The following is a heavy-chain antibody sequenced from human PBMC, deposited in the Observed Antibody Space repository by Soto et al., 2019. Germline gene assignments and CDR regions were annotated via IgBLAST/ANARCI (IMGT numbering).Heavy chain of an antibody. CDR2: ISSNSDTI. CDR3: AKDMKWGGMTTIHYFDS. CDR1: GFTADDYA. D-gene: IGHD4-17*01. Sequence: EVQLVESGGGLVQPGRSLRLSCVASGFTADDYAMHWVRQAPGKGLEWVSGISSNSDTIDYADSVKGRFTISRDNAKNSLFLQMNSLSTEDTALYYCAKDMKWGGMTTIHYFDSWGQGTLVTVSS. V-gene: IGHV3-9*02. J-gene: IGHJ4*02.